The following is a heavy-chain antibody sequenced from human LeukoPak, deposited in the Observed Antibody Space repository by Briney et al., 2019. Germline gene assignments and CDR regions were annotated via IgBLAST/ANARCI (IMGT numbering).Heavy chain of an antibody. CDR2: ISSSSSYI. V-gene: IGHV3-21*01. CDR1: GFTFSSYS. Sequence: GGSLRLSCAASGFTFSSYSMNWVRQAPGKGLEWVSSISSSSSYIYYADSVKGRFTISRDNAKNSLYLQMNSLRAEDTAVYYCARDRSNYNGYYYDMDVWGQGTTVTVSS. J-gene: IGHJ6*02. D-gene: IGHD4-11*01. CDR3: ARDRSNYNGYYYDMDV.